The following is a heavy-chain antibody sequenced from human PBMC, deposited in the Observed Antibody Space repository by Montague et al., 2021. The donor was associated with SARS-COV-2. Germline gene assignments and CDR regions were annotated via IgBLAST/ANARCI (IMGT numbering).Heavy chain of an antibody. CDR2: IENTGDT. CDR1: GDSMSSYY. J-gene: IGHJ4*02. CDR3: ARVLIELVPLDHPYFDY. Sequence: SETLSLTCTVSGDSMSSYYWSWIRQSPGKGLEWIGHIENTGDTKFNPSLKSRVTISTDTSKNQFSLKLSSVTAADTAVYFCARVLIELVPLDHPYFDYWGQGTLVTVSS. V-gene: IGHV4-59*01. D-gene: IGHD4-23*01.